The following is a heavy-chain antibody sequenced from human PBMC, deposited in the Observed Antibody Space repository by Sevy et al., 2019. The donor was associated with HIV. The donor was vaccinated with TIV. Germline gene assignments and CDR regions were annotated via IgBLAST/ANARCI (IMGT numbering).Heavy chain of an antibody. CDR3: AKGVATIPPYFDY. J-gene: IGHJ4*02. Sequence: GSLRLSCAASGFTFDDYTMHWVRQAPGKGLEWVSLISWDGGSTYYADSVKGRFTISRDNSKNSLYLQMNSLRTEDTALYYCAKGVATIPPYFDYWGQGTLVTVSS. CDR1: GFTFDDYT. V-gene: IGHV3-43*01. D-gene: IGHD5-12*01. CDR2: ISWDGGST.